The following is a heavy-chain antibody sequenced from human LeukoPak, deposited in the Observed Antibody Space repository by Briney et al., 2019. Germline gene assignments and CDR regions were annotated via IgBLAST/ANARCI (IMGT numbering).Heavy chain of an antibody. CDR1: GYTFTGSY. J-gene: IGHJ6*02. Sequence: ASVKVSCKASGYTFTGSYMHWVRQAPGQGLEWMGWINPNSGGTNYAQKFQGRVTMTRDTSISTAYMELSRLRSDDTAVYYCARVGLIYYYGMDVWGQGTTVTVSS. CDR2: INPNSGGT. V-gene: IGHV1-2*02. D-gene: IGHD2-8*01. CDR3: ARVGLIYYYGMDV.